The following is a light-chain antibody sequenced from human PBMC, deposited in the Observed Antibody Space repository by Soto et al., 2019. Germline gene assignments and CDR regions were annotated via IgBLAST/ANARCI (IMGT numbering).Light chain of an antibody. Sequence: EIVLTQSPATLSLSPGERATLSCRASQSVSSYLAWYQQKPGQAPRLLIYDASNRATGIPARFSGSGSGTDFTLTISSLEPEDFATYYCQQYNIYSHTFGQGTKLEIK. CDR1: QSVSSY. V-gene: IGKV3-11*01. CDR3: QQYNIYSHT. J-gene: IGKJ2*01. CDR2: DAS.